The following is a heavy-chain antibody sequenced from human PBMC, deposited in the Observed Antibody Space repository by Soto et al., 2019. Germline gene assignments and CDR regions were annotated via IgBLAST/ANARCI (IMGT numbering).Heavy chain of an antibody. CDR3: VRDPVPYGTVYEH. J-gene: IGHJ4*01. CDR2: INSDGSNQ. CDR1: GFTFSDLW. D-gene: IGHD3-10*01. Sequence: GGSLRLSCEASGFTFSDLWMHWVRQAPGTGLVWVSRINSDGSNQVYADSVKGRFTISRDNAKNTLYLQMNSLRVEDTAVYYCVRDPVPYGTVYEHWGQGTQVTVSS. V-gene: IGHV3-74*01.